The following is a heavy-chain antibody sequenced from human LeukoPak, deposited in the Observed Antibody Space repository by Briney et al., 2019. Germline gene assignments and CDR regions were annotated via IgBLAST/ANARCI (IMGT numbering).Heavy chain of an antibody. Sequence: GGSLRLSCEASGFTFSSYEMNWVRQAPGKGLEWVSYISDSDNTIYYADSVKGRFTISRDNAKSSLYLQMNSLRAEDTALYYCARDRGTRGWHYDAFDIWGQGTMVTVSS. D-gene: IGHD6-19*01. CDR1: GFTFSSYE. CDR3: ARDRGTRGWHYDAFDI. CDR2: ISDSDNTI. J-gene: IGHJ3*02. V-gene: IGHV3-48*03.